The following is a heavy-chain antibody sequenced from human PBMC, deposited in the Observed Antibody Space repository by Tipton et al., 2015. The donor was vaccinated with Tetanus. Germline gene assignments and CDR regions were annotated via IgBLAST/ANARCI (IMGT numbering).Heavy chain of an antibody. Sequence: QVQLVQSGPEVKKPGASVKVSCKASGYTFTSYAMHWVRQAPGQRLEWMGWINAGNGNTKYSQKFQGRVTITRDTSASTAHMELSSLRSEDTAVYYCARGGVGYCSSTSCYLFDPWGQGTLVTVSS. CDR3: ARGGVGYCSSTSCYLFDP. CDR1: GYTFTSYA. CDR2: INAGNGNT. V-gene: IGHV1-3*01. J-gene: IGHJ5*02. D-gene: IGHD2-2*01.